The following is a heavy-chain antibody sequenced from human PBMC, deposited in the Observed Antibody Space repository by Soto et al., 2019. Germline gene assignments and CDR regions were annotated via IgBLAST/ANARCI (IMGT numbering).Heavy chain of an antibody. CDR1: GGSISSYF. J-gene: IGHJ4*02. D-gene: IGHD3-10*01. CDR2: IYYSGTT. CDR3: ARETRSGSYSDY. Sequence: SGTLSLTCTVPGGSISSYFWSWIRQPPGKGLEWIGYIYYSGTTNYNPSLKNLVTISVDTSKNQFSLSLRSVTAADTGVYYCARETRSGSYSDYWGQAALGTVSS. V-gene: IGHV4-59*01.